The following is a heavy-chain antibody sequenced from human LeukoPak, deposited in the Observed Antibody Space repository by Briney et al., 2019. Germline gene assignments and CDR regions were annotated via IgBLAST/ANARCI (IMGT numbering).Heavy chain of an antibody. V-gene: IGHV4-59*11. CDR3: ARVGITMVRGTKHWFDP. Sequence: SETLSLTCTVSGGSISSRYWSWIRRPPGKGLEWIGYIYYSGSTNYNPSLKSRVTISVDTSKNQFSLKLSSVTAADTAVYYCARVGITMVRGTKHWFDPWGQGTLVTVSS. D-gene: IGHD3-10*01. J-gene: IGHJ5*02. CDR2: IYYSGST. CDR1: GGSISSRY.